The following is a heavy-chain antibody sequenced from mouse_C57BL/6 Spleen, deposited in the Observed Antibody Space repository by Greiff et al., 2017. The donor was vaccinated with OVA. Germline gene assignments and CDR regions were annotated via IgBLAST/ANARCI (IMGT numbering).Heavy chain of an antibody. CDR2: IYPSDSET. V-gene: IGHV1-61*01. CDR3: ARGDYGTAMDY. Sequence: QVQLQQPGAELVRPGSSVKLSCKASGYTFTSYWMDWVKQRPGQGLEWIGNIYPSDSETHYNQKFKDKATLTVDQSSSTAYMQLSSLTSEDSAVYYCARGDYGTAMDYWGQGTSVTVSS. D-gene: IGHD1-1*01. CDR1: GYTFTSYW. J-gene: IGHJ4*01.